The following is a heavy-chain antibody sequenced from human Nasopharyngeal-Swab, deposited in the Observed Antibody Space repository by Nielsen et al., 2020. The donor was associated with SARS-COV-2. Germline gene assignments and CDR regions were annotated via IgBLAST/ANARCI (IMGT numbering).Heavy chain of an antibody. CDR1: VGSFSGYY. CDR2: INHSGST. D-gene: IGHD6-19*01. Sequence: SQTLSLTCAFYVGSFSGYYWSWIRQPPGKGLEWIGEINHSGSTNYNPSLKSRVTISVDTSKNQFSLKLSSVTAADTAVYYCAREISGQGYWGQGTLVTVSS. V-gene: IGHV4-34*01. J-gene: IGHJ4*02. CDR3: AREISGQGY.